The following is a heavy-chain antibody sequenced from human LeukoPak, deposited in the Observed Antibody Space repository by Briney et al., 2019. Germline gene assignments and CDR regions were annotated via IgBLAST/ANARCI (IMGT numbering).Heavy chain of an antibody. V-gene: IGHV3-7*05. CDR2: IKQDGSDK. D-gene: IGHD6-19*01. J-gene: IGHJ4*02. CDR1: GFSFSSHW. Sequence: PGGSLRLSCAASGFSFSSHWMTWVRQAPGKGLEWVANIKQDGSDKYYVDSVEGRFTISRDNAKNSLYLQMNSLRAEDTAVYYCARDNNGWCEGDYWGQGTLVTVSS. CDR3: ARDNNGWCEGDY.